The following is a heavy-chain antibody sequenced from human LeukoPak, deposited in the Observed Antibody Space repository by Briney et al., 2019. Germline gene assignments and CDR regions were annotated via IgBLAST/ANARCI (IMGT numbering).Heavy chain of an antibody. D-gene: IGHD2-2*01. CDR3: ARRPSGIVIVPAANDAFDI. CDR1: GGSISSNSYY. V-gene: IGHV4-39*01. Sequence: SETLSLTCSVSGGSISSNSYYWGWIRQPPGKGLEWIGSIYYNGNTYYNPALKSRATISRGTSKNQFSLKLSSVTAADTALYYCARRPSGIVIVPAANDAFDIWGQGTMVTVSS. J-gene: IGHJ3*02. CDR2: IYYNGNT.